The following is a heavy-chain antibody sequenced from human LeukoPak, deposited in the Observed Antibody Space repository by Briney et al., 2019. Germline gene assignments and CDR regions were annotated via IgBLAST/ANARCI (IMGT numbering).Heavy chain of an antibody. D-gene: IGHD6-25*01. Sequence: GASVKVSCKASGYTFTSYYMHWVRQAPGQGLEWMVWINPNSGGTNYAQKFQGRVTMTRDTSISTAYMELSRLRSDDTAVYYCARDRADLYSSGFMYNWFDPWGQGTLVTVSS. CDR3: ARDRADLYSSGFMYNWFDP. J-gene: IGHJ5*02. CDR1: GYTFTSYY. CDR2: INPNSGGT. V-gene: IGHV1-2*02.